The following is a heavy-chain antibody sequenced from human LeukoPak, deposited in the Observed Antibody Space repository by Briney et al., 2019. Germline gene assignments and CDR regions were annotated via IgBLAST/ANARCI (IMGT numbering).Heavy chain of an antibody. J-gene: IGHJ4*02. V-gene: IGHV3-23*01. D-gene: IGHD3-10*01. CDR3: ARGTWFGELSVDY. CDR1: GFTFSSYA. Sequence: GGSLRLSCAGSGFTFSSYAMSWVRQAPGKGLEWVSAISGSGGSTYYADSVKGRFTISRDNSKNTLYLQMNSLRAEDTAVYYCARGTWFGELSVDYWGQGTLVTVSS. CDR2: ISGSGGST.